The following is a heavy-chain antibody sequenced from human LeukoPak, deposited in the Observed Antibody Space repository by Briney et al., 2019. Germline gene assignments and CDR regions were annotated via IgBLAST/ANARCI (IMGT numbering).Heavy chain of an antibody. Sequence: GGSLRLSCAASGFTFDSYAMSWVRRAPGKGLEWVSGISGNGGKTYYADSVNGRFTISRDNSKNTLDLQMNKLRAEDTAIYYCAKGTIFGVDPYVFDIWGEGRLVIVS. V-gene: IGHV3-23*01. CDR1: GFTFDSYA. J-gene: IGHJ3*02. CDR2: ISGNGGKT. D-gene: IGHD3-3*01. CDR3: AKGTIFGVDPYVFDI.